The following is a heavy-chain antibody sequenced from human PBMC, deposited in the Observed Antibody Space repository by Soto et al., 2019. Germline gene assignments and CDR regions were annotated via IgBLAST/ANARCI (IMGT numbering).Heavy chain of an antibody. Sequence: GGSLRLSCAASGFTVSSNYMSWIRQAPGKGLEWVGRIKSKTDGGTTDYAAPVKGRFTISRDDSKNTLYLQMNSLKTEDTAVYYCTTLSITIFGVVLMDVWGQGTTVTVSS. CDR3: TTLSITIFGVVLMDV. V-gene: IGHV3-15*01. D-gene: IGHD3-3*01. CDR1: GFTVSSNY. J-gene: IGHJ6*02. CDR2: IKSKTDGGTT.